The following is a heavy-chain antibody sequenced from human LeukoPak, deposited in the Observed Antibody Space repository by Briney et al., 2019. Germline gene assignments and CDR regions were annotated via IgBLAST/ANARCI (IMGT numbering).Heavy chain of an antibody. Sequence: GGSLRLSCAASGFTVSSAWMNWVRQTPGTGLEWVGLIKSKTDGGTIDYAAPVKGRFTISRDDSKNTLYLQMNSLKTEDTAVYYCTTERSGSFPYWGQGALVTVSS. D-gene: IGHD1-26*01. V-gene: IGHV3-15*01. CDR3: TTERSGSFPY. CDR2: IKSKTDGGTI. J-gene: IGHJ4*02. CDR1: GFTVSSAW.